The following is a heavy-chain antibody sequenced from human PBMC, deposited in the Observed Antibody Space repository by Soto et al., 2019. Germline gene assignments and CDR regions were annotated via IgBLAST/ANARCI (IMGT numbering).Heavy chain of an antibody. CDR3: AREGIGCSSTSCYDTWFDP. CDR2: ISAYNGNT. V-gene: IGHV1-18*01. CDR1: GYTFTSYG. D-gene: IGHD2-2*01. Sequence: ASVKVSCKASGYTFTSYGISWVRQAPGQGLEWMGWISAYNGNTNYAQKLQGRVTMTTDTSTSTADMELRSLRSDDTAVYYCAREGIGCSSTSCYDTWFDPWGQGTLVTVSS. J-gene: IGHJ5*02.